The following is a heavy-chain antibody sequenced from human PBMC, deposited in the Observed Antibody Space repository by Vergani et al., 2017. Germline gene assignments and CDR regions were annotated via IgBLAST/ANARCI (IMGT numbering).Heavy chain of an antibody. D-gene: IGHD3-22*01. CDR2: IYYSGNT. J-gene: IGHJ4*02. V-gene: IGHV4-30-4*01. CDR1: GGSISSGDYY. CDR3: ARSVLGYYDSSGYYPYFDY. Sequence: QVQLQESGPGLVKPSQTLSLTCTVSGGSISSGDYYWSWIRQPPGKGLEWIGYIYYSGNTDYNPSLKSRVTIAVDTSKNQFSLKLSSVTAADTAVDYCARSVLGYYDSSGYYPYFDYWGQGTLVTVSS.